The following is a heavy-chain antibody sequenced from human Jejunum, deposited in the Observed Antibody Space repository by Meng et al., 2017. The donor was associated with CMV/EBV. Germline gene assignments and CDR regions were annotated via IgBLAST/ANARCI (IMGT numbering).Heavy chain of an antibody. CDR1: GYTFTAYD. CDR2: INPQSGDT. J-gene: IGHJ4*02. V-gene: IGHV1-2*02. Sequence: SGYTFTAYDLHWVRQAPGQGLEWMGWINPQSGDTYYAQNFQGRVTMTRDTSISTAYMELSSLKFDDTAVYYCASVWYNAHDPFDYWGQGTVVTVSS. D-gene: IGHD1-14*01. CDR3: ASVWYNAHDPFDY.